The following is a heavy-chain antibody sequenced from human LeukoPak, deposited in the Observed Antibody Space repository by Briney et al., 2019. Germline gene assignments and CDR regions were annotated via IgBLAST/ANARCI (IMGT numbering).Heavy chain of an antibody. D-gene: IGHD3-3*01. CDR2: IYYSGST. CDR3: ARKRDTIFGVVIRRPDAFDI. Sequence: SSETLSLTCTVSGGSISSYYWRWIRQPPGKGLEWIGYIYYSGSTNYNPSLKSRVTISVDTSKNQFSLKLSSVTAADTAVYYCARKRDTIFGVVIRRPDAFDIWGQGTMVTVSS. J-gene: IGHJ3*02. V-gene: IGHV4-59*12. CDR1: GGSISSYY.